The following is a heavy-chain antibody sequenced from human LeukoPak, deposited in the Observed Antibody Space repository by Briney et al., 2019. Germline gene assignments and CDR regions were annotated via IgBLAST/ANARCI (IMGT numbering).Heavy chain of an antibody. D-gene: IGHD3-10*01. CDR1: GFSFSSYA. CDR2: IGRNGDST. Sequence: PGGSLRLSCSASGFSFSSYAMHWVRQAPGKGLEYVSSIGRNGDSTYYADSVKGRFTISRDNSKNTLYLQMSSLRAEDTAVYYCATDSYKQRMPFYYYHGMDVWGQGTTVTVSS. CDR3: ATDSYKQRMPFYYYHGMDV. V-gene: IGHV3-64D*06. J-gene: IGHJ6*02.